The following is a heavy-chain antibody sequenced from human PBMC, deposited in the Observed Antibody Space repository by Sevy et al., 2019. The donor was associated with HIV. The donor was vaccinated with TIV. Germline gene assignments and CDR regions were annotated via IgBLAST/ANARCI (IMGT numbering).Heavy chain of an antibody. CDR1: GFTFSNYA. D-gene: IGHD3-22*01. CDR3: ARGGYYYDNAAYCALDS. J-gene: IGHJ4*02. CDR2: IWSDGAYQ. V-gene: IGHV3-33*01. Sequence: GGSLRLSCAATGFTFSNYAMHWVRQAPGKGMEWVAIIWSDGAYQYHGDSVKGRFTICRDNSKNTLYLQMNNVRVEDTAMYYCARGGYYYDNAAYCALDSWGQGTLVTVSS.